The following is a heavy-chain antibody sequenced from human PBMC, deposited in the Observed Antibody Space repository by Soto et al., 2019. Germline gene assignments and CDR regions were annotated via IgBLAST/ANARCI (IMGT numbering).Heavy chain of an antibody. CDR1: GFNFRNYA. CDR3: AKERRDSSFS. CDR2: ISSGDAFT. D-gene: IGHD6-19*01. V-gene: IGHV3-23*01. J-gene: IGHJ5*02. Sequence: EVQLLESGGGLVQPGGSLRLSCAASGFNFRNYAMSWVRQAPGKGLEWVSTISSGDAFTYYADSVKGRFTISRDYSKSALYLQMNTLRGEDTVVYYCAKERRDSSFSWGQGTLVTVSP.